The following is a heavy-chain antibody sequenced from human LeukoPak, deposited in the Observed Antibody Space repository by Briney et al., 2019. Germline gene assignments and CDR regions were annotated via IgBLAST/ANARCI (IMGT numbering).Heavy chain of an antibody. V-gene: IGHV3-33*06. CDR2: MWYDGSNE. CDR3: AKDPPALVVTYGFDI. Sequence: GGSLRLSCAASGFTFDDYAMHWVRQAPGKGLEWVAVMWYDGSNEYYADSVKGRFTISRDNSKNTLYLQMNSLRVEDTAVYYCAKDPPALVVTYGFDIWGQGTMVTVSS. CDR1: GFTFDDYA. D-gene: IGHD3-22*01. J-gene: IGHJ3*02.